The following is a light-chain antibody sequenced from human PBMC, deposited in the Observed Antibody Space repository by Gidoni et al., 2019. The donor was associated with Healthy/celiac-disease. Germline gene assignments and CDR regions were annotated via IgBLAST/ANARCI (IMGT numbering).Light chain of an antibody. J-gene: IGKJ5*01. Sequence: EMVLTQSPATLSLSPGERATLSCRASQSVSSYLAWYQQKPGQAPRLLIYDASTRATGIPARFSGSGSGTDFTLTISSLEPEDFAVYYCQQRSNWRITFGQGTRLEIK. V-gene: IGKV3-11*01. CDR1: QSVSSY. CDR2: DAS. CDR3: QQRSNWRIT.